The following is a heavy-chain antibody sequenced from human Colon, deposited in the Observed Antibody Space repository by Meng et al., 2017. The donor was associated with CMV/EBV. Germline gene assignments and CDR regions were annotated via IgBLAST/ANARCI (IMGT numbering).Heavy chain of an antibody. CDR3: ARGWQLVVDY. J-gene: IGHJ4*02. Sequence: SETLSLTCAVYGGSFSGYYWSWIRQPPGKGLEWSGEINHSGSTNYNPCPKSRVTISVDTSKNQFSLKLSSMTAADTAVYYCARGWQLVVDYWGQGTLVTVSS. D-gene: IGHD6-6*01. V-gene: IGHV4-34*01. CDR1: GGSFSGYY. CDR2: INHSGST.